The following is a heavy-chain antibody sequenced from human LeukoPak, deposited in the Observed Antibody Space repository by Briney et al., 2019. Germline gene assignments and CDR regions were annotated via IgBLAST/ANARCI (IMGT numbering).Heavy chain of an antibody. J-gene: IGHJ3*02. CDR2: IYYSGST. D-gene: IGHD3-10*01. CDR3: ARESGSLDAFDI. Sequence: PSETLSLPCTVSGGSISSYYWSWIRQPPGKGLEWIGCIYYSGSTNDNPSLKSRVTISVDTSKNQFSLKLTSVTAADTAVYYCARESGSLDAFDIWGQGTMVTVSS. CDR1: GGSISSYY. V-gene: IGHV4-59*01.